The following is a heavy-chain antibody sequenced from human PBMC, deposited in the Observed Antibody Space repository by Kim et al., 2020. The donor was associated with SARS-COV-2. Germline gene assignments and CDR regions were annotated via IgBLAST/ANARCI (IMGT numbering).Heavy chain of an antibody. CDR2: TYYRSKWYN. Sequence: SQTLSLTCAISGDSVSSNSAAWNWIRQSPSRGLEWLGRTYYRSKWYNDYAVSVKSRITINPDTSKNQFSLQLNSVTPEDTAVYYCARLVGAPITMVRGAWGDYYYYGMDVWGQGTTVTVSS. D-gene: IGHD3-10*01. J-gene: IGHJ6*02. CDR3: ARLVGAPITMVRGAWGDYYYYGMDV. CDR1: GDSVSSNSAA. V-gene: IGHV6-1*01.